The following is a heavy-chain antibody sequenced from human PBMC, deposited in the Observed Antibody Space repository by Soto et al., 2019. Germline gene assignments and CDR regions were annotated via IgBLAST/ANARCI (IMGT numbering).Heavy chain of an antibody. CDR1: GDSFTSYF. CDR2: VYHTGST. CDR3: ATRVPNSRAYVGVFDY. Sequence: SETLSLTCTVSGDSFTSYFRSWLRQPPGKGLEWIGYVYHTGSTEYNPSLESRVVISIDTSKNQFSLNLNSVTAADTAVYYCATRVPNSRAYVGVFDYWGQGTQVTVSS. V-gene: IGHV4-59*08. D-gene: IGHD3-22*01. J-gene: IGHJ4*02.